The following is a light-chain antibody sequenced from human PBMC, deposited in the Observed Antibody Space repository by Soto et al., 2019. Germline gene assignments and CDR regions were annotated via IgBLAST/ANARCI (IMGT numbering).Light chain of an antibody. CDR1: QTVSTNY. CDR2: GAS. J-gene: IGKJ1*01. V-gene: IGKV3-20*01. CDR3: QQYGISPRT. Sequence: EIVLTQSPGTLSLSTGERATLSCLASQTVSTNYLAWYQQKPGQAPRLLIYGASKRATGIPDRFSGSGSGTDFTLTISRLEPEDFAVYCCQQYGISPRTFGQGTNVDIK.